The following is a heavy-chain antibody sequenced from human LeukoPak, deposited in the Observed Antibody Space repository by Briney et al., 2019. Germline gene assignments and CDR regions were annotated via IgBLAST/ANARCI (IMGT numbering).Heavy chain of an antibody. Sequence: MAGGSLRLSCAASGFTFSNAWMSWVRQAPGKGLEWVGRIKSKTDGGTTDYAAPVKGRFTISRDDSKNTLYLQMNSLKTEDTAVYYCTFSSWYYYMDVWGKGTTVTVSS. D-gene: IGHD6-13*01. CDR3: TFSSWYYYMDV. CDR2: IKSKTDGGTT. V-gene: IGHV3-15*01. CDR1: GFTFSNAW. J-gene: IGHJ6*03.